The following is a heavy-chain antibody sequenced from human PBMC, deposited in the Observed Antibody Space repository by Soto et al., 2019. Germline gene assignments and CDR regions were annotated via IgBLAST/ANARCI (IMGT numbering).Heavy chain of an antibody. D-gene: IGHD3-22*01. CDR1: GGSISSYY. V-gene: IGHV4-59*01. Sequence: SETLSLTCTVSGGSISSYYWSWIRQPPGKGLEWIGYIYYSGSTNHNPSLKSRVTISVDTSKNQFSLKLSSVTAADTAVYYCARDSGYYYDSSGYYLDAFDIWGQGTMVTVSS. CDR2: IYYSGST. J-gene: IGHJ3*02. CDR3: ARDSGYYYDSSGYYLDAFDI.